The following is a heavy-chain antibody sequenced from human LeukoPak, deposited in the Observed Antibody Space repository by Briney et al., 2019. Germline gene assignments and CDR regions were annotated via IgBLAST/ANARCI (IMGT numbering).Heavy chain of an antibody. CDR2: IKKDGSEK. CDR1: GFIFSGSW. V-gene: IGHV3-7*03. CDR3: TTDTWYSAGH. D-gene: IGHD2-15*01. Sequence: GGSLRLSCTASGFIFSGSWMAWIRQAPGKGLEWVAIIKKDGSEKYYVDSMKGRFTISRDNAKNSLFLQMNSLRAEDTAIYYCTTDTWYSAGHWGEGTLVTVSS. J-gene: IGHJ4*02.